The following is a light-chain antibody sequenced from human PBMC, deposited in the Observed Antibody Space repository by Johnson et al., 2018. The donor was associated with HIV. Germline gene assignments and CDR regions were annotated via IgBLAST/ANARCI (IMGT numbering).Light chain of an antibody. CDR3: GTWDSSLSAGGG. CDR2: DNN. V-gene: IGLV1-51*01. CDR1: SSDIGNNY. Sequence: HSVLTQPPSVSAAPGQKVTISCSGSSSDIGNNYVSWYQQLPGTAPKLLIYDNNKRPSGIPDRFSGSKSGTSATLAITGLQTGDEADYYCGTWDSSLSAGGGFGTGTKVTVL. J-gene: IGLJ1*01.